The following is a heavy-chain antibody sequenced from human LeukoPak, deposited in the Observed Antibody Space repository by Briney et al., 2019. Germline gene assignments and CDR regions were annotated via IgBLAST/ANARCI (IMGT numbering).Heavy chain of an antibody. Sequence: SETLSLTCTVSGGSISSYYWSWIRQPPGKGLEWIGYIYYSGSTNYNPSLKSRVTISVDTSNNQYSLKLSSVTAADTAVYYCARDNSLYDSSGYIGDGMDVWGQGTTVTVSS. CDR1: GGSISSYY. CDR3: ARDNSLYDSSGYIGDGMDV. CDR2: IYYSGST. J-gene: IGHJ6*02. V-gene: IGHV4-59*01. D-gene: IGHD3-22*01.